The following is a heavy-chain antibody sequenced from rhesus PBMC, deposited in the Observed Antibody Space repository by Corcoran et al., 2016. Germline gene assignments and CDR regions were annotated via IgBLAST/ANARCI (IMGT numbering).Heavy chain of an antibody. CDR3: ASDPPGYSGYTPFDY. CDR1: GGSISGYYY. D-gene: IGHD5-42*01. V-gene: IGHV4S14*01. CDR2: IYGSGGRN. J-gene: IGHJ4*01. Sequence: QVQLQESGPGLVKPSETLSLTCAVSGGSISGYYYWSWLRQPPGKGLEWIGSIYGSGGRNNLNPSRKSRVTLAVDTTKNQFSLKLSSVTAADTAVYYGASDPPGYSGYTPFDYWGQGVRVTVSS.